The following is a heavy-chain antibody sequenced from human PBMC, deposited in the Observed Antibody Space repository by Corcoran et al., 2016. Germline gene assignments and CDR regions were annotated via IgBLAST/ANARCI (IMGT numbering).Heavy chain of an antibody. Sequence: EVQLVESGGGLVQPGGSLRLSCAASGFTFSSYWMSWVRQAPGKGLEWMANIKQDGSEKYYVDSVKGRFTISRDNAKNSLYLQMNSLRAEETGVYYCAIEELGITIFGLDIDNYGMDVWGQGTTVTVSS. D-gene: IGHD3-3*01. CDR1: GFTFSSYW. CDR2: IKQDGSEK. V-gene: IGHV3-7*01. CDR3: AIEELGITIFGLDIDNYGMDV. J-gene: IGHJ6*02.